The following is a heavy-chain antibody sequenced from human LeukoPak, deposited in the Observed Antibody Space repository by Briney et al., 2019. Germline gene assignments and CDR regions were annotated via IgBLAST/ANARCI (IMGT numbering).Heavy chain of an antibody. CDR2: VYSSGST. D-gene: IGHD6-19*01. CDR3: ARSPSALYTSGWYYFDY. V-gene: IGHV4-59*01. CDR1: GGSISNYY. J-gene: IGHJ4*02. Sequence: SETLSLTCTVSGGSISNYYWSWIRQPPGKGLEWIGYVYSSGSTNYNPSLKSRVTMSVDTSKRQFFLKLNSVTATDTAVYYCARSPSALYTSGWYYFDYWGQGTLVTVSS.